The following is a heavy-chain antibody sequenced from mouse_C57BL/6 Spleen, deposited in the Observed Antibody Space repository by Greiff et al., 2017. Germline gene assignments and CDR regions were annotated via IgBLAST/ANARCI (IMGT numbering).Heavy chain of an antibody. V-gene: IGHV1-26*01. CDR3: AVYGNFH. CDR2: INPNNGGT. J-gene: IGHJ2*01. Sequence: EVQLQQSGPELVKPGASVKISCKASGYTFTDYYMNWVKQSHGKSLEWIGDINPNNGGTSYNQKFKGKATLTVDKSSSTAYMELRSLTSEDSAVYYCAVYGNFHWGQGTTLTVSS. CDR1: GYTFTDYY. D-gene: IGHD2-1*01.